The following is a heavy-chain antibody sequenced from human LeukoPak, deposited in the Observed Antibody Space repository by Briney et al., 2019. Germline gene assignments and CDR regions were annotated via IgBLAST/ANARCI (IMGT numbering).Heavy chain of an antibody. CDR2: ISGSGGST. V-gene: IGHV3-23*01. J-gene: IGHJ6*03. CDR3: AKDDGSSPLYYYMDV. CDR1: GFTFSSYA. Sequence: VGSLRLSCAASGFTFSSYAMSWVRQAPGKGLEWVSAISGSGGSTYYADSVKGRFTISRDNSKNTLYLQMNSLRAEDTAVYYCAKDDGSSPLYYYMDVWGKGTTVTVSS. D-gene: IGHD6-13*01.